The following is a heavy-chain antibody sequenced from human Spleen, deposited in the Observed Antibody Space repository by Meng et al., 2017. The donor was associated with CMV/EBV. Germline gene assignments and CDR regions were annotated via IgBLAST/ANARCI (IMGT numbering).Heavy chain of an antibody. D-gene: IGHD2-2*01. Sequence: AVSGASLSSSTWWSGVRQPPEKGLEWIGEVSHSGSTNFNPSLTSRVTMSVDKSKNQFSLNLTSVTAADTAVYYCARASPDSDWYFDLWGRGTLVTVSS. CDR1: GASLSSSTW. CDR3: ARASPDSDWYFDL. J-gene: IGHJ2*01. V-gene: IGHV4-4*02. CDR2: VSHSGST.